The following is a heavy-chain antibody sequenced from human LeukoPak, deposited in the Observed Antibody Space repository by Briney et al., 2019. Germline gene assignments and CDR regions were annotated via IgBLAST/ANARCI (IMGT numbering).Heavy chain of an antibody. V-gene: IGHV1-18*01. CDR3: AIDGYFDL. CDR1: GYTFTTHG. CDR2: ISAHNGNT. Sequence: ASVKVSCNPSGYTFTTHGIAWVRQAAGQGLEWMGWISAHNGNTNYAQSLQGRVTMTTDTSTNTAYMELRSLRSDDTAVYYCAIDGYFDLWGRGTLVTVSS. J-gene: IGHJ2*01.